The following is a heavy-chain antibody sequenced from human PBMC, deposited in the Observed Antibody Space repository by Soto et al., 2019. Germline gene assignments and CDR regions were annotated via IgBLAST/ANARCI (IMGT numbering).Heavy chain of an antibody. J-gene: IGHJ5*02. D-gene: IGHD6-13*01. Sequence: ASVKVSCKASGYTFTSYYMHWVRQAPGQGLEWMGKINPSGGSTSYAQKFQGRVTMTRDTSTSTVYMELSSLRSEDTAVYYCARDVSSYSSSPATFNWFDPWGQGTLVTVSS. CDR1: GYTFTSYY. CDR2: INPSGGST. V-gene: IGHV1-46*01. CDR3: ARDVSSYSSSPATFNWFDP.